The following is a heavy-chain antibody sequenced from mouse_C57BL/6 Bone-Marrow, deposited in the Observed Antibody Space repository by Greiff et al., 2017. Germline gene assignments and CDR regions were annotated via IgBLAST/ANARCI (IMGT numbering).Heavy chain of an antibody. D-gene: IGHD3-2*02. Sequence: VQGVESGAELVKPGASVKMSCKASGYTFTSYWITWVKQRPGQGLEWIGDIYPGSGSTNYNEKFKSKATLTVDTSSSTAYMQLSSLTSEDSAVYYCARQLRGWFAYWGQGTLVTVSA. CDR3: ARQLRGWFAY. V-gene: IGHV1-55*01. CDR2: IYPGSGST. J-gene: IGHJ3*01. CDR1: GYTFTSYW.